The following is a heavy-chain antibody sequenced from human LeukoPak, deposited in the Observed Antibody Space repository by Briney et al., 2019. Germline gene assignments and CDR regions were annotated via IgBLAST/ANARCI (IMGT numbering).Heavy chain of an antibody. CDR1: GGSISSYY. J-gene: IGHJ4*02. Sequence: SETLSLTCTVSGGSISSYYWSWIRQSPGKGLDWIGYVYYSGSTKYNPSLKSRVTISVDTSKNQFSLKLSSVTAADTAVYYCARSYYGSGRYGPQFDYWGQGTLVTVSS. CDR3: ARSYYGSGRYGPQFDY. V-gene: IGHV4-59*01. CDR2: VYYSGST. D-gene: IGHD3-10*01.